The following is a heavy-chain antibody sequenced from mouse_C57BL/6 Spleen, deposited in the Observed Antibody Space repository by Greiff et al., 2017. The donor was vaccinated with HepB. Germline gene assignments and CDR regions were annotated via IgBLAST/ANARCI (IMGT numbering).Heavy chain of an antibody. D-gene: IGHD2-2*01. CDR1: GYTFTDYY. CDR2: INPNNGGT. Sequence: VQLQQSGPELVKPGASVKISCKASGYTFTDYYMNWVKQSHGKSLEWIGDINPNNGGTSYNQKFKGKATLTVDKSSSTAYMELRSLTSEDSAVYYCASYYGYDGAYWGQGTLVTVSA. V-gene: IGHV1-26*01. CDR3: ASYYGYDGAY. J-gene: IGHJ3*01.